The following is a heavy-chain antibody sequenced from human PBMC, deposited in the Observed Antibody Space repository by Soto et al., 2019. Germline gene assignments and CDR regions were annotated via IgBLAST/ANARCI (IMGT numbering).Heavy chain of an antibody. CDR3: TTDPLDFWSGYSRAY. Sequence: GGSLRLSCAASGFTFSNAWMNWVRQAPGKGLEWVGRIKSKTDGGTTDYAAPVKGRFTISRDDSKNTLYLQMNSLKTEDTAVYYCTTDPLDFWSGYSRAYWGQGTLVTVSS. J-gene: IGHJ4*02. CDR2: IKSKTDGGTT. V-gene: IGHV3-15*07. D-gene: IGHD3-3*01. CDR1: GFTFSNAW.